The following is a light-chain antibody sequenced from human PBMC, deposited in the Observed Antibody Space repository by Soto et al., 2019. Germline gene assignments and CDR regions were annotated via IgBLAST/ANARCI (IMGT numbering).Light chain of an antibody. CDR2: GAS. CDR3: QQYEAVVT. Sequence: EIVLTQSPGTLSLSPGERATISCRASQSITNNYSACYQQKPGRPHSLLFDGASPRATGIPDRFSGSRSGTDFTLTISRLEPEDVAVYYCQQYEAVVTFGQGTKVEI. J-gene: IGKJ1*01. V-gene: IGKV3-20*01. CDR1: QSITNNY.